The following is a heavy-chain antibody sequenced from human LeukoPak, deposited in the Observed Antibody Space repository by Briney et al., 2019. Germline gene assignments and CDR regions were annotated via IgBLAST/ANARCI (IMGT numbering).Heavy chain of an antibody. J-gene: IGHJ5*02. V-gene: IGHV1-69*13. CDR3: ARDRHYDILTGYYVFGWFDP. CDR1: GYTFTTYA. Sequence: GASVKVSCKASGYTFTTYAMNWVRQAPGQGLEWMGGIIPIFGTANYAQKFQGRVTITADESTSTAYMELSSLRSEDTAVYYCARDRHYDILTGYYVFGWFDPWGQGTLVTVSS. D-gene: IGHD3-9*01. CDR2: IIPIFGTA.